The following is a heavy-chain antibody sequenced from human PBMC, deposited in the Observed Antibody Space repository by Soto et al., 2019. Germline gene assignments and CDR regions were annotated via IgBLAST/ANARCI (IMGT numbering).Heavy chain of an antibody. Sequence: EVQVLESGGGLVQPGGSLRLSCAASGFSFSDNAMSWVRQAPGKGLEWVSSISGSGGSTYYADSVKGRFTISRENSKKMLFLQLHSLPAQDTAVYFCAKNHGTGVVSPMDSWGQGTLVTVSS. J-gene: IGHJ4*02. CDR2: ISGSGGST. D-gene: IGHD2-15*01. CDR3: AKNHGTGVVSPMDS. CDR1: GFSFSDNA. V-gene: IGHV3-23*01.